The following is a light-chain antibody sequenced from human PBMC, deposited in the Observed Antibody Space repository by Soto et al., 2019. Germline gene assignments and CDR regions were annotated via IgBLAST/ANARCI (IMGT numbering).Light chain of an antibody. CDR1: QGISSS. CDR2: AAS. CDR3: QLLDSFPLT. J-gene: IGKJ5*01. Sequence: DIQLTQSPSFLSASVGDRVTITCRASQGISSSLAWYQQKPGEAPKLLIYAASTLQSGVPSRFSGSGYGTEFTLTISSLQPEEFASYYCQLLDSFPLTFGQGTRLEI. V-gene: IGKV1-9*01.